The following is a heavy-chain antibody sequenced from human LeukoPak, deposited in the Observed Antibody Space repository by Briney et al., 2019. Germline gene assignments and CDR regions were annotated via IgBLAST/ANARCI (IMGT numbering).Heavy chain of an antibody. V-gene: IGHV1-2*02. CDR3: ARVARGCSSTSCYPFDY. CDR2: INPNSGGT. CDR1: GYTFTGYY. D-gene: IGHD2-2*01. J-gene: IGHJ4*02. Sequence: GASVKVSCKASGYTFTGYYMHWVRQAPGQGLEWMGWINPNSGGTNYAQKFQGRVTMTRDTSISTAYMELSRLRSDDTAVYYCARVARGCSSTSCYPFDYWGQGTLVTVS.